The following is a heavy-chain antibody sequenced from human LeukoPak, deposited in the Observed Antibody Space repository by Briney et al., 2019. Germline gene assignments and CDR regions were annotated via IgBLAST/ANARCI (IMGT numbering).Heavy chain of an antibody. D-gene: IGHD2-21*02. V-gene: IGHV4-59*12. Sequence: SETLSLTCTVSRGSISGYYWSWIRQPPGKGLEWIGYIYYSGSTNYNPSLKSRVTISADTSENQFSLKLSSVTAADTAVYYCARAYCGGDCYSDYFDYWGQGTLVTVSS. CDR3: ARAYCGGDCYSDYFDY. CDR2: IYYSGST. CDR1: RGSISGYY. J-gene: IGHJ4*02.